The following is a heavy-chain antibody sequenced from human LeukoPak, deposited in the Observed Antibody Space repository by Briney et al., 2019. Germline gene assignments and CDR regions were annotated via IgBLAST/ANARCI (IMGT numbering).Heavy chain of an antibody. Sequence: GGSLRLSCAASGFTFSPYFMNWVRQAPGKGLEWVSYISGSSSTIYYADSVKGRFTISRDNAKNSLYLQMNSLRDEDTAVYYCARDGTYGDYNYYYGLDVWSQGTPVTVSS. D-gene: IGHD4-17*01. V-gene: IGHV3-48*02. CDR3: ARDGTYGDYNYYYGLDV. CDR1: GFTFSPYF. CDR2: ISGSSSTI. J-gene: IGHJ6*02.